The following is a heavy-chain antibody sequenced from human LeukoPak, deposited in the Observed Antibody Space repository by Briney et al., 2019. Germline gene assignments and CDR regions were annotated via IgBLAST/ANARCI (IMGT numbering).Heavy chain of an antibody. Sequence: SETLSLTCAVYGGSFSGYYWSWIRQPPGKGLEWIGEINHSGSTNYNPSLKSRVTISVDTSKNQFSLKLSSVTAADTAVYYCARHGSGFTATYYFDYWGQGTLVTVSS. CDR2: INHSGST. J-gene: IGHJ4*02. CDR1: GGSFSGYY. V-gene: IGHV4-34*01. CDR3: ARHGSGFTATYYFDY. D-gene: IGHD4-11*01.